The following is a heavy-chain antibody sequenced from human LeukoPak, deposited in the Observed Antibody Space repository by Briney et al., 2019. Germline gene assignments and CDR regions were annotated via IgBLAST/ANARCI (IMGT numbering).Heavy chain of an antibody. CDR1: GFTLSDYY. CDR3: ARDLSGITMVRGSYYFDY. Sequence: GGSLRLSCAASGFTLSDYYMSWIRQAPGKGLEWVSYISSSSSYTNYADSVKGRFTISRDNAKNSLYLQMNSLRAEDTAVYDCARDLSGITMVRGSYYFDYWGQGTLVTVSS. J-gene: IGHJ4*02. D-gene: IGHD3-10*01. CDR2: ISSSSSYT. V-gene: IGHV3-11*05.